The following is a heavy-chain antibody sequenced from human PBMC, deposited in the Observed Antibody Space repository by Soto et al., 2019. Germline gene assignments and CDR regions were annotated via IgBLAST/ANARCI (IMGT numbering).Heavy chain of an antibody. J-gene: IGHJ4*02. V-gene: IGHV4-59*01. D-gene: IGHD1-26*01. CDR3: ARGGLVPTRGVFDY. CDR1: GGSFSGYY. CDR2: IYYTGST. Sequence: QVHLQESGPGLVKPPETLSLTCSVSGGSFSGYYWSWIRQSPGKGLEWIGSIYYTGSTKYNPSLKGRATISVDSSSSRVSLRLNSLTAADTALYYCARGGLVPTRGVFDYWGRGARVTVAS.